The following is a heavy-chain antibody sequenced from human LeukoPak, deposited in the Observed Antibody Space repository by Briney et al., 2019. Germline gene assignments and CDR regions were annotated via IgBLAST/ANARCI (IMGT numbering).Heavy chain of an antibody. Sequence: GGSQRLSCSASGFTFDDYAMHWGRQAPGKGLEWVSLISGDGGSTYYADSVKGRFTISRDNSKNSLYLQMNSLRTEDTALYYCAKGYEDTAMVFDYWGRGTVVRVSS. CDR1: GFTFDDYA. CDR3: AKGYEDTAMVFDY. D-gene: IGHD5-18*01. CDR2: ISGDGGST. J-gene: IGHJ4*02. V-gene: IGHV3-43*02.